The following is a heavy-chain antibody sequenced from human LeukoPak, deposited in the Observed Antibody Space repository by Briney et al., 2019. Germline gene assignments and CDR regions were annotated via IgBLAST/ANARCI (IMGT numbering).Heavy chain of an antibody. J-gene: IGHJ5*02. CDR2: IIPILGIA. Sequence: SVKVSCKASGGTFSSYAISWVRQAPGQGLEWMGRIIPILGIANYAQKFQGRVTITADKSTSTAYMELSSLRSEDTAVYYCARDSSYDFWSGYPWFDPWGQGTLVTVSS. CDR1: GGTFSSYA. CDR3: ARDSSYDFWSGYPWFDP. D-gene: IGHD3-3*01. V-gene: IGHV1-69*04.